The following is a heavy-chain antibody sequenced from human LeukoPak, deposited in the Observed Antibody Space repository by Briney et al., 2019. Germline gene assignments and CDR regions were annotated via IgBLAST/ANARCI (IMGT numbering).Heavy chain of an antibody. CDR2: INPDSGGT. CDR3: ASGYSDYADYYNYYMDV. D-gene: IGHD4-11*01. CDR1: GYSFTGYY. Sequence: GASVKVSCKASGYSFTGYYMHWVRQAPGQGLEWMGWINPDSGGTNYAQKFQGRVTMTRDTSITTAYMELRRLSSDDTALYYCASGYSDYADYYNYYMDVWGKGTAVTVSS. V-gene: IGHV1-2*02. J-gene: IGHJ6*03.